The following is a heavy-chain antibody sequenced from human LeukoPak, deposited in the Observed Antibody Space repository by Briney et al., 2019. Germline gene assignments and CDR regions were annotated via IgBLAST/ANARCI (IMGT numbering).Heavy chain of an antibody. CDR2: INHSGST. Sequence: SETLSLTCAVYGGSFSGYYWSWIRQPPGKGLEWIGEINHSGSTNYNPSLKSRVTISVDTSKNQFSLKLSSVTAADTAVYYCAREGTTVVTPSHAFDIWGQGTMVTVSS. V-gene: IGHV4-34*01. J-gene: IGHJ3*02. CDR3: AREGTTVVTPSHAFDI. D-gene: IGHD4-23*01. CDR1: GGSFSGYY.